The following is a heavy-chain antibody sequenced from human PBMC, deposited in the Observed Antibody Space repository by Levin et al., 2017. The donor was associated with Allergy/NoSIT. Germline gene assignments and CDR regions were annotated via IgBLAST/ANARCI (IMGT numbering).Heavy chain of an antibody. Sequence: GGSLRLSCAASGFTFSSYGMHWVRQAPGKGLEWVAVIWYDGSNKYYADSVKGRFTISRDNSKNTLYLQMNSLRAEDTAVYYCAREGDCSSTSCYMGGYYDYGMDVWGQGTTVTVSS. V-gene: IGHV3-33*01. CDR1: GFTFSSYG. CDR2: IWYDGSNK. D-gene: IGHD2-2*02. J-gene: IGHJ6*02. CDR3: AREGDCSSTSCYMGGYYDYGMDV.